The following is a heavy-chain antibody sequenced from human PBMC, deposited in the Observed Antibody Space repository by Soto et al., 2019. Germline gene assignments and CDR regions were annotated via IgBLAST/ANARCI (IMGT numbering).Heavy chain of an antibody. CDR3: AREISAYLDL. D-gene: IGHD3-22*01. Sequence: SETLSLTCTVSGGPVSDGSYYWTWIRQPPGKGLEWIGYVFYSGSTYYNPSLKSRVTISLDTSKNQFSPKLTSMTAADTAVYYCAREISAYLDLWGQGTLVTVSS. V-gene: IGHV4-61*01. J-gene: IGHJ5*02. CDR2: VFYSGST. CDR1: GGPVSDGSYY.